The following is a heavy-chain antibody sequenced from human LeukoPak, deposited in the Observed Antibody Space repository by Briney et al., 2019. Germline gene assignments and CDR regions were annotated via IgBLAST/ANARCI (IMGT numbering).Heavy chain of an antibody. J-gene: IGHJ4*02. Sequence: SVKVSCKASGGTFSSYAISWVRQAPGQGLKWMGGIIPIFGTANYAQKFQGRVTITTDESTSIAYMELSSLRSEDTAVYYCARDYDFWSGYYRAEGGYWGQGTLVTVSS. V-gene: IGHV1-69*05. CDR2: IIPIFGTA. D-gene: IGHD3-3*01. CDR1: GGTFSSYA. CDR3: ARDYDFWSGYYRAEGGY.